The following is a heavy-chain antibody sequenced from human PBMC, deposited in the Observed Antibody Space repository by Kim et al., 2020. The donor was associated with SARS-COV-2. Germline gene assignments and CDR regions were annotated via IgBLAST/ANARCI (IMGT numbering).Heavy chain of an antibody. CDR1: GITFSPYW. Sequence: GGSLRLSCAASGITFSPYWLTWVRQAPGKGLEWAAAINQDGTRIEYVESVRGRFAISRDPAKNLVYLQMNSLRDDDTAVYYCATKGWSGGWTDFWGQGTLVTVSS. CDR2: INQDGTRI. J-gene: IGHJ4*02. D-gene: IGHD6-25*01. CDR3: ATKGWSGGWTDF. V-gene: IGHV3-7*01.